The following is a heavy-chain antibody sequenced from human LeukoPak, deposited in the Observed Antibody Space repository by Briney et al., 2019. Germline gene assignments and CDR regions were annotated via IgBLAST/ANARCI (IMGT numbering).Heavy chain of an antibody. CDR1: GGSISSGDSY. CDR2: IYYSGSN. V-gene: IGHV4-30-4*08. CDR3: AREEPAARVGY. J-gene: IGHJ4*02. D-gene: IGHD2-2*01. Sequence: PSETLSLTCTVSGGSISSGDSYWSWGRQPPGKGLEWIGYIYYSGSNYYNPSLKSRVTISVDTSKNQFSLKLSSVTAADTAVYYCAREEPAARVGYWGQGTLVTVSS.